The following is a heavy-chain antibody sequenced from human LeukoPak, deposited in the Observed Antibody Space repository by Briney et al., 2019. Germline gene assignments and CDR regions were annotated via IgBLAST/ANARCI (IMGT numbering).Heavy chain of an antibody. CDR3: AGGHYPLEY. CDR1: GGSITSYY. CDR2: LYPSGST. J-gene: IGHJ4*02. V-gene: IGHV4-59*01. D-gene: IGHD1-26*01. Sequence: SETLSLTCTVSGGSITSYYWSWIRQPPGKGLEWIGLLYPSGSTNYNPSLKSRVTISVDTSRTQFSLKLSSMTAADTAVYYCAGGHYPLEYWGQGTLVTVSS.